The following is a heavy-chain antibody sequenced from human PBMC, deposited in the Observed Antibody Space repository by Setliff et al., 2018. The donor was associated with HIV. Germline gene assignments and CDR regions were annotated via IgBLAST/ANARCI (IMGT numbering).Heavy chain of an antibody. CDR2: INSDGSSI. CDR1: GFIFSNYW. J-gene: IGHJ3*02. V-gene: IGHV3-74*01. CDR3: ARHSDWYGNDAFDI. D-gene: IGHD6-19*01. Sequence: GGSLRLSCAASGFIFSNYWMHRVRQAPGKGLVWVSRINSDGSSISYADSVKGRFTIPRDNAKNTLYLQMNSLRGEDTAVYYCARHSDWYGNDAFDIWGQGTRVTVSS.